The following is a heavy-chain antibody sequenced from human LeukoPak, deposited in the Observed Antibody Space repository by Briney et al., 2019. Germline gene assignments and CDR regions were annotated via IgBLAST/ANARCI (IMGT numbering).Heavy chain of an antibody. Sequence: GGSLRLSCAASGFSFSSYSMNWVRQAPGKGLEWVSSLSSTSSDKRYAESVTGRFTISRDNPKNSVYLQMNSLRDEDTAVYYCARQGRSYINPNRGWSDPWGQGTLVIVSS. CDR1: GFSFSSYS. V-gene: IGHV3-21*06. CDR3: ARQGRSYINPNRGWSDP. D-gene: IGHD2/OR15-2a*01. CDR2: LSSTSSDK. J-gene: IGHJ5*02.